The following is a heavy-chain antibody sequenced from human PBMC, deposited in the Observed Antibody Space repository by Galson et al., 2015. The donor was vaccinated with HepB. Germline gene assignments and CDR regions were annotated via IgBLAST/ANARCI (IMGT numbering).Heavy chain of an antibody. CDR1: GFTFSSYA. D-gene: IGHD6-6*01. J-gene: IGHJ4*02. Sequence: SLRLSCAASGFTFSSYAMSWVRQAPGKGLEWVSAISGSGGSTYYADSVKGRFTISRDNSKNTLYLQMDSLRAEDTAVYYCAKSFEYSSSLSDDHWGPGTLVTVSS. CDR2: ISGSGGST. CDR3: AKSFEYSSSLSDDH. V-gene: IGHV3-23*01.